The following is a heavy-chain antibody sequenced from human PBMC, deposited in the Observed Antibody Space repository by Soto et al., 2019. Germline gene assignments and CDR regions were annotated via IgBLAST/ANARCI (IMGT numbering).Heavy chain of an antibody. CDR2: TYYRSKWYN. D-gene: IGHD2-15*01. V-gene: IGHV6-1*01. Sequence: QVQLQQSGPGLVKPSQTLSLTCAISGDSVSSNSAAWNWIRQSPSRGLEWLGRTYYRSKWYNDYAVSVKSRITINPDTSKNQFSLQLNSVTPEDTAVYYCARVSHCSGGSCYSGWFDPWGQGTLVTVSS. CDR1: GDSVSSNSAA. CDR3: ARVSHCSGGSCYSGWFDP. J-gene: IGHJ5*02.